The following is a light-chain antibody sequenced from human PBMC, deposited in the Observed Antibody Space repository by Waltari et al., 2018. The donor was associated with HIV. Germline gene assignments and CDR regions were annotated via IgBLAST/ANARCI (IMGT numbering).Light chain of an antibody. CDR2: DVS. J-gene: IGLJ3*02. CDR3: SSFTSGTTWV. V-gene: IGLV2-14*03. Sequence: QSALTQPASVSGSPGQSITISCTGTSSDIGGYDHVCWYQQHPGRAPKLTSYDVSNRPSGVSDGFSGSKSGNTSSLTISGLQTEDEADYYCSSFTSGTTWVFGGGTKVTVL. CDR1: SSDIGGYDH.